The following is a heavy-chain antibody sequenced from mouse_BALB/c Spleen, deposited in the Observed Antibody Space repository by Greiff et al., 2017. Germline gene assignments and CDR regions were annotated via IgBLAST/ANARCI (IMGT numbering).Heavy chain of an antibody. V-gene: IGHV1S29*02. Sequence: DVQLVESGPELVKPGASVKISCKASGYTFTDYNMHWVKQSHGKSLEWIGYIYPYNGGTGYNQKFKSKATLTVDNSSSTAYMELRSLTSEDSAVYYCAREGGYDIYYAMDYWGQGTSVTVSS. J-gene: IGHJ4*01. CDR1: GYTFTDYN. CDR2: IYPYNGGT. CDR3: AREGGYDIYYAMDY. D-gene: IGHD2-14*01.